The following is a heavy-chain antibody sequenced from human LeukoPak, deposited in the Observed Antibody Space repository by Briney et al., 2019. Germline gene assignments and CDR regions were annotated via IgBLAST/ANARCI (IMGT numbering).Heavy chain of an antibody. V-gene: IGHV1-46*01. CDR3: AKAFFNRGYSYGYRADYYYYMDV. CDR2: INPSSGST. CDR1: GYTFTSYY. D-gene: IGHD5-18*01. J-gene: IGHJ6*03. Sequence: GASVKVSCKASGYTFTSYYMHWVRQAPGQGLEWMGIINPSSGSTSYAQKFQGRVTMTRDMSTSTVYMELSSMRSEDTAVDYCAKAFFNRGYSYGYRADYYYYMDVWGKGTTVTISS.